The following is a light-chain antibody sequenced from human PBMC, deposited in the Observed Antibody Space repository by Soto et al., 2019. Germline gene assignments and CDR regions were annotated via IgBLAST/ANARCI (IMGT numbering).Light chain of an antibody. CDR2: GAS. CDR1: QSVSSSY. V-gene: IGKV3-20*01. Sequence: EIVLTQSPGTLSLSPGERATLSCRASQSVSSSYLAWDQQKPGQAPRLLIYGASSRATGIPDRFSGSGSGTDFTLTISRLEPEDFAVYYCQQYGSSPRAITFGQGTRLEIK. J-gene: IGKJ5*01. CDR3: QQYGSSPRAIT.